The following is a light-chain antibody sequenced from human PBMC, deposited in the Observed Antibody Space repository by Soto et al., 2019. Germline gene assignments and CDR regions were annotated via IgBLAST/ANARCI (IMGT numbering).Light chain of an antibody. J-gene: IGKJ1*01. Sequence: EIVLTQSPATLSVSPGEIATLSCRASQSISGDLARYQQKPGQPPRLLTYDASTRPTGIPARFSGSGSGTEFTLTISCVQSEDFAVYYCQHYSHWPWTFGQGTKVEIK. CDR2: DAS. CDR1: QSISGD. V-gene: IGKV3-15*01. CDR3: QHYSHWPWT.